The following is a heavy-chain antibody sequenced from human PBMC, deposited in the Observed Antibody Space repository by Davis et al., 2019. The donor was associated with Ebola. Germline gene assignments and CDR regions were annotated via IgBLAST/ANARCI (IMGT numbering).Heavy chain of an antibody. Sequence: KVSCKGSGYSFTSYWIGWVRQMPGKGLEWMGIIYPGDSDTRYSPSFQGQVTISADKSISTAYLQWSSLKASDTAMYCCARDLVVVVAANQGWYYGMDVWGKGTTVTVSS. V-gene: IGHV5-51*01. D-gene: IGHD2-15*01. CDR1: GYSFTSYW. J-gene: IGHJ6*04. CDR2: IYPGDSDT. CDR3: ARDLVVVVAANQGWYYGMDV.